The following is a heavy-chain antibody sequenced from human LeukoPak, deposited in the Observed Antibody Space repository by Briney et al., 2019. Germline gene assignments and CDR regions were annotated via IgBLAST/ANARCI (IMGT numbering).Heavy chain of an antibody. Sequence: SQTLSLTCAISGDSVSSNSAAWNWIRQSPSRGLEWLGRTYYRSKWYNDYAVSVKSRITINPDTSKNQFSLQLNSVTPEDTAVYYCARVSMSSSWWDDAFDIWGQGTMVTVSS. CDR2: TYYRSKWYN. CDR3: ARVSMSSSWWDDAFDI. CDR1: GDSVSSNSAA. D-gene: IGHD6-13*01. J-gene: IGHJ3*02. V-gene: IGHV6-1*01.